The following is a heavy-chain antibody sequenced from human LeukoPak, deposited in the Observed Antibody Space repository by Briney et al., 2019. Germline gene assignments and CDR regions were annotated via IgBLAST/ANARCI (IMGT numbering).Heavy chain of an antibody. J-gene: IGHJ3*02. CDR3: ARGPWSSSGWYFAFDI. D-gene: IGHD6-19*01. CDR1: GYTFTSYG. CDR2: ISAYNGNT. Sequence: ASVKVSCKASGYTFTSYGISWVRQAPGQGLEWMGWISAYNGNTNYAQKLQGRVTMTTDTSTSTAYMELRSLRSDDTVVYYCARGPWSSSGWYFAFDIWGQGTMVTVSS. V-gene: IGHV1-18*01.